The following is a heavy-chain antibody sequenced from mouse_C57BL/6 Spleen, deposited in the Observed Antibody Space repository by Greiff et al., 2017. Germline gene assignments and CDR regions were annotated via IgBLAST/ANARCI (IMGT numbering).Heavy chain of an antibody. CDR1: GFTFSDYG. D-gene: IGHD1-1*01. CDR3: AREDYYGSSSYYFDY. Sequence: EVQLVESGGGLVKPGGSLKLSCAASGFTFSDYGMHWVRQAPEKGLEWVAYISSGSSTIYYADTVKGRFTISRDNAKNTLFLQMTSRRSEDTAMYYCAREDYYGSSSYYFDYWGQGTTLTVSS. J-gene: IGHJ2*01. CDR2: ISSGSSTI. V-gene: IGHV5-17*01.